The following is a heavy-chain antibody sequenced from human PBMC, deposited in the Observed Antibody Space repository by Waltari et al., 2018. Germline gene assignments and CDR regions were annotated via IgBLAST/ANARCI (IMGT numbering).Heavy chain of an antibody. CDR1: GFTFDDYG. J-gene: IGHJ4*02. V-gene: IGHV3-20*04. CDR3: ARVQVLWFGDPGYFDY. Sequence: EVQLVESGGGVVRPGGSLRLSCAASGFTFDDYGMSWVRQAPGKGLEWVSGINWNGGSTGYADSVKGRFTISRDNAKNSLYLQMNSLRAEDTAVYYCARVQVLWFGDPGYFDYWGQGTLVTVSS. D-gene: IGHD3-10*01. CDR2: INWNGGST.